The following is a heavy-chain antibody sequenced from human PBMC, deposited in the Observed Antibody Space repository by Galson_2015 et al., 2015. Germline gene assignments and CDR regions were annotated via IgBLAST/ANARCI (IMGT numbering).Heavy chain of an antibody. J-gene: IGHJ5*02. CDR2: IWYDGSNK. D-gene: IGHD2-15*01. CDR3: ARDIAEKGSNWFDP. CDR1: GFTSSSYG. Sequence: SLRLSCAASGFTSSSYGMHWVRQAPGKGLEWVAVIWYDGSNKYYADSVKGRFTISRDNSKNTLYLQMNSLRAEDTAVYYCARDIAEKGSNWFDPWGQGTLVTVSS. V-gene: IGHV3-33*01.